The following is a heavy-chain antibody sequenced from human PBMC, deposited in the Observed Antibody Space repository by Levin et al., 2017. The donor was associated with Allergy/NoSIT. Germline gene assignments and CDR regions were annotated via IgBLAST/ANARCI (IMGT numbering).Heavy chain of an antibody. J-gene: IGHJ5*02. D-gene: IGHD3-9*01. V-gene: IGHV1-8*01. CDR1: GYTFTSYD. CDR2: MNPNSGNT. CDR3: ARGGDILTGSPYNWFDP. Sequence: VASVKVSCKASGYTFTSYDINWVRQATGQGLEWMGWMNPNSGNTGYAQKFQGRVTMTRNTSISTAYMELSSLRSEDTAVYYCARGGDILTGSPYNWFDPWGQGTLVTVSS.